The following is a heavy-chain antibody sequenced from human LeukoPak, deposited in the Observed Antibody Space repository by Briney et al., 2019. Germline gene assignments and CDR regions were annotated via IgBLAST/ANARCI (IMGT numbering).Heavy chain of an antibody. CDR3: TRASGYSSGAVDY. D-gene: IGHD5-18*01. Sequence: PGRSLRLSCAASGFTFDDYAMHWVRQAPGKGLEWVSGISWNSGSIGYAGSVKGRFTISRDNAKSTLYLQMNSLRADDMALYYCTRASGYSSGAVDYWGQGTLVTVSS. CDR2: ISWNSGSI. CDR1: GFTFDDYA. J-gene: IGHJ4*02. V-gene: IGHV3-9*03.